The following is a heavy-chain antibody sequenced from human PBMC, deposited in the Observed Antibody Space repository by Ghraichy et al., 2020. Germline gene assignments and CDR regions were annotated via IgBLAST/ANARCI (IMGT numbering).Heavy chain of an antibody. D-gene: IGHD2-21*02. Sequence: GGSLRLSCAASGFTFSSYGMHWVRQAPGKGLEWVAVIWYDGSNKYCADSVKGRFTISRDNSKNTLYLQMNSLRAEDTAVYYCARDRAYCGGDCYYKMINAFDIWGQGTMVTVSS. V-gene: IGHV3-33*01. CDR1: GFTFSSYG. CDR2: IWYDGSNK. J-gene: IGHJ3*02. CDR3: ARDRAYCGGDCYYKMINAFDI.